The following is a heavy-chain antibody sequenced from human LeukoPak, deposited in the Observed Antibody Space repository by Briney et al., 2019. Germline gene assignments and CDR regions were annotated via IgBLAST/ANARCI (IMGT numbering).Heavy chain of an antibody. CDR2: IKDDGSAQ. CDR3: ARVIVLAPGAGDHFDY. J-gene: IGHJ4*02. V-gene: IGHV3-7*01. D-gene: IGHD2-2*01. CDR1: GFTFSSYW. Sequence: GGSLRLSCVASGFTFSSYWMMWARQSPGKGLEWVANIKDDGSAQYYGDSVKGRFTISRDNAKNSLYLQMNSLRAEDTAVYYCARVIVLAPGAGDHFDYWGQGTLATV.